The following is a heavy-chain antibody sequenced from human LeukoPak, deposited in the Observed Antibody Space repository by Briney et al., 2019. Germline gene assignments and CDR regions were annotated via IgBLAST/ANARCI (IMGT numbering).Heavy chain of an antibody. CDR2: INHSGST. Sequence: PSETLSLTCAVYGGSFSGYYWSWIRQPPGKGLEWIGEINHSGSTNYNPSLKSRVTISVDTSKNQFSLKLSSVTAADTAVYYCARHPTLLWFGELYPNWFDPWGQGTLVTVSS. CDR3: ARHPTLLWFGELYPNWFDP. J-gene: IGHJ5*02. V-gene: IGHV4-34*01. D-gene: IGHD3-10*01. CDR1: GGSFSGYY.